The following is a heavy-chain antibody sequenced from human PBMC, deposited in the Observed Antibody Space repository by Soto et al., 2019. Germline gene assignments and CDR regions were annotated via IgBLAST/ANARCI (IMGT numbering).Heavy chain of an antibody. CDR2: IFDSGST. CDR3: ARAIVPVTDDWYFDL. V-gene: IGHV4-30-4*01. Sequence: QLQLQESGPGLVKPSETLSLTCTVSGGSISGGVHSWSWIRQPPGKGLEWIGHIFDSGSTYYNPSLKSRLTISVDTSKNQFSLRLSSVTAADTAVYYCARAIVPVTDDWYFDLWGRGTLVTVSS. CDR1: GGSISGGVHS. J-gene: IGHJ2*01. D-gene: IGHD2-21*02.